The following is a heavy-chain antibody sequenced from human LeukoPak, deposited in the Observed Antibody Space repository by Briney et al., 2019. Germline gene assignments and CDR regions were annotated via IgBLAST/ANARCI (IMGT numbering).Heavy chain of an antibody. CDR1: GFTFSSYS. V-gene: IGHV3-48*01. J-gene: IGHJ4*02. D-gene: IGHD1-26*01. CDR3: ARCSGSYFPHFDY. Sequence: PGASLRLSCAASGFTFSSYSMNWVRQAPGEGLELVSYISSSSSTIYYADSVKGRFTISRDNAKNSLYLQMNSLRAEDTAVYYCARCSGSYFPHFDYWGQGTLVSVSS. CDR2: ISSSSSTI.